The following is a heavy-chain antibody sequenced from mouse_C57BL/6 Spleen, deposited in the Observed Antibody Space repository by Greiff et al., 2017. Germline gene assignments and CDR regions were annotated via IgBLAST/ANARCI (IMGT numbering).Heavy chain of an antibody. CDR1: GYTFTSYW. CDR3: AIYYYGSSDDAMDY. D-gene: IGHD1-1*01. Sequence: VQLQQPGTELVKPGASVKLSCKASGYTFTSYWMHWVQQRPGQGLEWIGIINPSNGGTNYTEKFKSKATLTVDKSSSTAYMQLSSLTSGDSAVYLCAIYYYGSSDDAMDYWGQGTPVTVSS. V-gene: IGHV1-53*01. CDR2: INPSNGGT. J-gene: IGHJ4*01.